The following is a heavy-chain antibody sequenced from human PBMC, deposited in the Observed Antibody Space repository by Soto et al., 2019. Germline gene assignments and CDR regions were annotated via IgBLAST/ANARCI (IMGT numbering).Heavy chain of an antibody. V-gene: IGHV3-20*04. CDR1: GFKFDDYG. Sequence: EGQLVESGGDVIRPGGSLRLSCAASGFKFDDYGMCWVRQAPGKGLEWVSGIHWSSDSTAYADSVKGRFTISRDNAKNSLYLQMNSLRAEDTALYYCARHRRKFVLIPLDAFDNWGQGTMVSVSS. J-gene: IGHJ3*02. CDR3: ARHRRKFVLIPLDAFDN. CDR2: IHWSSDST.